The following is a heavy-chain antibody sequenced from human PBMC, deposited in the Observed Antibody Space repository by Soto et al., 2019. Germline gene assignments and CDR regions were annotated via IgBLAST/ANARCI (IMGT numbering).Heavy chain of an antibody. V-gene: IGHV3-23*01. CDR3: AKGGGCSGGSCYGYFQR. Sequence: EVQLLESGGGLVQPGGSLRLSCVVSGFTFGSYAMSWVRQAPGKGLEWVSAISGSGDSTYYADSVKGRFTISRDNSKNTLYLQINSLRAEDTAVYYCAKGGGCSGGSCYGYFQRWGQGTLVTVSS. D-gene: IGHD2-15*01. J-gene: IGHJ1*01. CDR2: ISGSGDST. CDR1: GFTFGSYA.